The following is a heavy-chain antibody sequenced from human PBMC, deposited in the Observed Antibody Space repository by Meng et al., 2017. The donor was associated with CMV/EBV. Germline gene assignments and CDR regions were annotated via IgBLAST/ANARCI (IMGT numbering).Heavy chain of an antibody. CDR2: INSEGSST. V-gene: IGHV3-74*01. CDR1: GFTFSSYW. CDR3: ARDQVTPGFYYSSSSTQYGMDV. D-gene: IGHD6-6*01. J-gene: IGHJ6*02. Sequence: GESLKISCAASGFTFSSYWLHLVRRAPGKGLVWVSRINSEGSSTSYADPVKGRFTISRDNAKNTLYLQMNSLRAEDTAVYYGARDQVTPGFYYSSSSTQYGMDVWGQGTTVTVSS.